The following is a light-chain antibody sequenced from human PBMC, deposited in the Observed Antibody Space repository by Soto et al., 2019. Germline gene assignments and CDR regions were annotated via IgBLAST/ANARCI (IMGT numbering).Light chain of an antibody. CDR3: QQHNNWPTWT. J-gene: IGKJ1*01. CDR2: GAS. Sequence: EIVMTQSPAALSVSPGERATLSCRASQSVSSNLAWYQQKPGQAPRLLIYGASTRATGIPARFSGSGSGTEFTLTISSLQSEDFAIYYCQQHNNWPTWTFGHGTKVEIK. CDR1: QSVSSN. V-gene: IGKV3-15*01.